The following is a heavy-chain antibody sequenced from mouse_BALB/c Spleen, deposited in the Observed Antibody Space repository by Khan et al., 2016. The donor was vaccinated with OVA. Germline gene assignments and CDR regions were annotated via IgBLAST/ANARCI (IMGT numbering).Heavy chain of an antibody. V-gene: IGHV1-4*01. Sequence: QIQLVQSGAELARPGASVKMSCKASGYTFTSYPIHWIKLRPGQGLEWIGYINPSNGYTNYNQKFKDKATLTADKSSTTAYMERSSLTSDDSALYNGVRDGAYHRNDGWVAYWGQGTRVTVAA. CDR1: GYTFTSYP. J-gene: IGHJ3*01. CDR3: VRDGAYHRNDGWVAY. D-gene: IGHD2-14*01. CDR2: INPSNGYT.